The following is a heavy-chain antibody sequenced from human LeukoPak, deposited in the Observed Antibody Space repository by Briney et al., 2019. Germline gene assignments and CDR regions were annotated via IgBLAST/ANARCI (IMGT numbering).Heavy chain of an antibody. CDR1: GFTVSSNY. D-gene: IGHD3-10*01. J-gene: IGHJ5*02. Sequence: GGSLRLSCAASGFTVSSNYMSWVRQAPGKGLEWVSVIYSGGSTYYADSVKGRFTISRDNSKNTLYLQMNSLRAEDTAVYYCAKDLLYYGSGSPLWFDPWGQGTLATVSS. CDR3: AKDLLYYGSGSPLWFDP. V-gene: IGHV3-66*01. CDR2: IYSGGST.